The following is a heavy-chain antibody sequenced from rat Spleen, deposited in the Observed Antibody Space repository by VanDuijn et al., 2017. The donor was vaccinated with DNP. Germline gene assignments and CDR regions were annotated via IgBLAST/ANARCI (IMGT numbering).Heavy chain of an antibody. V-gene: IGHV5-58*01. CDR1: GFTFSSYW. D-gene: IGHD1-2*01. Sequence: EVQLVESGGDLVPPGRSLKLSCVASGFTFSSYWMFWIRQAPGKGLEWVASINPDGGNTYCQDSVKGRFTISRDASKSTLYLQMVSLRSEDTATYYCARDYYSSVIPFAYWGQGTLVTVSS. J-gene: IGHJ3*01. CDR3: ARDYYSSVIPFAY. CDR2: INPDGGNT.